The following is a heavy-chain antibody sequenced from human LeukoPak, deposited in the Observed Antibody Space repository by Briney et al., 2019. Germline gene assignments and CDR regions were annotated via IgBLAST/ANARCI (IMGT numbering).Heavy chain of an antibody. CDR3: ATSFLGARSYYFDY. CDR1: GGSFSTGGYY. CDR2: ISYSGNT. D-gene: IGHD3-16*01. Sequence: PSETLSLTCTVSGGSFSTGGYYWTWIRQHPGTGLEWIGYISYSGNTYYNPSLKSRVTISLDTSKNQFSLNLNSVTAADTAVYYCATSFLGARSYYFDYWGQGTLVTVSS. V-gene: IGHV4-31*03. J-gene: IGHJ4*02.